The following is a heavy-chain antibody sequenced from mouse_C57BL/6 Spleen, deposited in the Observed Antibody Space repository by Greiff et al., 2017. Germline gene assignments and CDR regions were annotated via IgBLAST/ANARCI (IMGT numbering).Heavy chain of an antibody. V-gene: IGHV1-80*01. Sequence: VQLQQSGAELVKPGASVKISCTASGYAFSSYCMNWVKQRPGKGLEWIGQIYPGDGYTNYNGKFKGQATLTAYKSSSTAYMQLSSLTSEDSAVDFCARGDYYGSRCFDYWGQGTTLTVSS. CDR3: ARGDYYGSRCFDY. CDR2: IYPGDGYT. J-gene: IGHJ2*01. CDR1: GYAFSSYC. D-gene: IGHD1-1*01.